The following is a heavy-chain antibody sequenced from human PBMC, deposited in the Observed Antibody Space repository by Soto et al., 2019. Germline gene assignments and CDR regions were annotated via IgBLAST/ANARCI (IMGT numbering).Heavy chain of an antibody. J-gene: IGHJ5*02. D-gene: IGHD6-19*01. Sequence: QVQLVESGGGVVQPGGSLKLACAASGFTVATTGMHWVRQAPGKGLEWVAMISHSGTEKQYGDSVQGRFTISRDNAKNTLYLQMSSLGPEDTAIYYCAKDWGSSGWFNGFNPWGQGVLVTVSS. CDR2: ISHSGTEK. CDR1: GFTVATTG. V-gene: IGHV3-30*18. CDR3: AKDWGSSGWFNGFNP.